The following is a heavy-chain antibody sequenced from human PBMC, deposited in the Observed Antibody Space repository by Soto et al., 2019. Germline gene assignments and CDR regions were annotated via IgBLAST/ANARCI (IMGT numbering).Heavy chain of an antibody. CDR3: ARDQPGYSYGYGLGY. J-gene: IGHJ4*02. CDR1: GFTFSTYN. Sequence: PGGSLRLSCAASGFTFSTYNMNWVRQAPGKGLEWVSSISSSSSYIYYADTVKGRFTISRDNAKNSLYLQMNSLRAEDTAVYFFARDQPGYSYGYGLGYWGQGTLVTVSS. CDR2: ISSSSSYI. V-gene: IGHV3-21*01. D-gene: IGHD5-18*01.